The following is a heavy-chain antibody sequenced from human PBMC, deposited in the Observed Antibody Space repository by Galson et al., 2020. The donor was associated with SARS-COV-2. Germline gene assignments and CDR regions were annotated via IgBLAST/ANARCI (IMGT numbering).Heavy chain of an antibody. J-gene: IGHJ1*01. V-gene: IGHV3-33*01. Sequence: GGSLRLSCAASGFTFRTSGMHWVRQAPGKGLEWVAVTWHGGSFRYYADSVKGRFTMSSDDSTNTVYLEMNRLRADDTAIYYCARGSGLSSPPAHYYDTCVYFAEYFQDWGLGTLVTVSS. CDR1: GFTFRTSG. CDR3: ARGSGLSSPPAHYYDTCVYFAEYFQD. CDR2: TWHGGSFR. D-gene: IGHD3-22*01.